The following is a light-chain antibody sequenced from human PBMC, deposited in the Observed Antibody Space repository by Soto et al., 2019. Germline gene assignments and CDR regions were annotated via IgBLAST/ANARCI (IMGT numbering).Light chain of an antibody. CDR1: QSVSSY. CDR2: DAT. J-gene: IGKJ5*01. Sequence: EIVLTQSPATLSLSPGERATLSCRASQSVSSYLAWYQQKPGQAPRLLIYDATNRATGIPARFSGSGSGTDFTLTISSLEPEDFAVYYCQQRNNWPRGTFGQGTRLEIK. CDR3: QQRNNWPRGT. V-gene: IGKV3-11*01.